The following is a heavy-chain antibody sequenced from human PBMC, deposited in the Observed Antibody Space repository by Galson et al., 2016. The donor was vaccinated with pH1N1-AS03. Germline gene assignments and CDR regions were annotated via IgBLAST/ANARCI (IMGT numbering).Heavy chain of an antibody. CDR2: IHHTGST. CDR3: AIYTSTAADY. D-gene: IGHD2/OR15-2a*01. J-gene: IGHJ4*02. V-gene: IGHV4-39*07. CDR1: GGSISSTTYS. Sequence: LSLTCTVSGGSISSTTYSWAWVRQPPGKGLEWIASIHHTGSTYYNPSLKSRVTMSIDTSKNQFSLKLSSVTAADTAMYYCAIYTSTAADYWGQGTLVTVSS.